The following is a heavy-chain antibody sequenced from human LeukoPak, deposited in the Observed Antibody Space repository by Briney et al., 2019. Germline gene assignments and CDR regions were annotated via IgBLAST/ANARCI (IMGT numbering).Heavy chain of an antibody. CDR3: ARWDVRRYCSSTSCFGMDV. D-gene: IGHD2-2*01. CDR2: INAGNGNT. CDR1: GYTFTSYA. V-gene: IGHV1-3*01. Sequence: ASVKVSCKASGYTFTSYAMHWVRQAPGQRLEWMGWINAGNGNTKYSQKFQGRVTITRDTSASTAYMELSSLRSEDTAVYYCARWDVRRYCSSTSCFGMDVWGQGTTVTVSS. J-gene: IGHJ6*02.